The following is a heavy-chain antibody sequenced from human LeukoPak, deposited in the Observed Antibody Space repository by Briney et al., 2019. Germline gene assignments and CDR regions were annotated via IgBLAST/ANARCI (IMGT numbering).Heavy chain of an antibody. CDR1: GGSISSDDYY. CDR2: IYYSGST. D-gene: IGHD3-10*01. Sequence: SQTLSLTCTVSGGSISSDDYYWSWIRQPPGKGLEWIGYIYYSGSTYYNPSLKSRVTISVDTSKNQFSLKLSSVTAADTAVYYCAREEGSGSYYYYGMDVWGKGTTVTVSS. V-gene: IGHV4-30-4*01. J-gene: IGHJ6*04. CDR3: AREEGSGSYYYYGMDV.